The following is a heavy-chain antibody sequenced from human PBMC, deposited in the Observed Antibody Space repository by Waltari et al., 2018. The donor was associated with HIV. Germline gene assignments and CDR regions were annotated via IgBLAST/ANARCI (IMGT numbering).Heavy chain of an antibody. CDR3: ARQRIETAVAGIYWYFDL. CDR2: INHRGST. V-gene: IGHV4-34*01. Sequence: QVQLQQWGAGLLKPSETLSLTCAVYGGSFSGYYWSWIRQPPGKGREWIGEINHRGSTNYNPSLKSRVTISVDTSKNQFSLKLSSVTAADTAVYYCARQRIETAVAGIYWYFDLWGRGTLVTVSS. J-gene: IGHJ2*01. CDR1: GGSFSGYY. D-gene: IGHD6-19*01.